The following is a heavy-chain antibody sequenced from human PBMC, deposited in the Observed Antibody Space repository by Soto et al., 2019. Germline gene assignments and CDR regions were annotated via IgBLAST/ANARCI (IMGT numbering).Heavy chain of an antibody. CDR1: GFTFSSYA. J-gene: IGHJ6*02. CDR2: ISGSGGST. CDR3: GKDHAPPGGYYYYGMDV. Sequence: GGSLRLSCAASGFTFSSYAMSWVRQAPGKGLEWVSAISGSGGSTYYADSVKGRFTISRDNSKNTLYLQMNSLRAEDTAVYYCGKDHAPPGGYYYYGMDVWGQGTTVTVSS. V-gene: IGHV3-23*01. D-gene: IGHD3-10*01.